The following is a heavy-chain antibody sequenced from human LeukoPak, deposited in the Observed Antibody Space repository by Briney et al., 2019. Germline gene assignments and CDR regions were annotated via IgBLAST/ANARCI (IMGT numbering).Heavy chain of an antibody. V-gene: IGHV1-2*02. Sequence: VASVKVSCKASGYTFTGYYMHWVRQAPGQGLEWMGWINPSSGGTNYAQKFQGRVTMTRDTSISTAYMELSRLRSDDTAVYYCAREKLTTGSPTFDYWGQGTLVTVSS. CDR3: AREKLTTGSPTFDY. D-gene: IGHD4-17*01. CDR1: GYTFTGYY. J-gene: IGHJ4*02. CDR2: INPSSGGT.